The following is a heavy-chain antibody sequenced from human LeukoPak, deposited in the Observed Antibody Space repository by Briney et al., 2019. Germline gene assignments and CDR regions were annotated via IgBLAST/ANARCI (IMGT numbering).Heavy chain of an antibody. CDR3: ARGIATVRNYYYDSGMDV. CDR2: IDSAGDA. V-gene: IGHV3-13*04. Sequence: PAGTLRLSCAASGFTFSRYDMHWLRHTTGKDLKWVSSIDSAGDAYYRGSVKGRFTIARENAKNSFYLQMNRLSAGDTAIYYCARGIATVRNYYYDSGMDVWGQGTTVTVSS. J-gene: IGHJ6*02. D-gene: IGHD2/OR15-2a*01. CDR1: GFTFSRYD.